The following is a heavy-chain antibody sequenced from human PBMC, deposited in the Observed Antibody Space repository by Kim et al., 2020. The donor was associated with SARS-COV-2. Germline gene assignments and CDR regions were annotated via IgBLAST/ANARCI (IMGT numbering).Heavy chain of an antibody. CDR3: AKDREGYSSSWYGGGFDY. CDR2: ISWDGGST. Sequence: GGSLRLSCAASGFTFDDYTMHWVRQAPGKGLEWVSLISWDGGSTYYADSVKGRFTISRDNSKNSLYLQMNSLRTEDTALYYCAKDREGYSSSWYGGGFDYWGQGTLVTVSS. D-gene: IGHD6-13*01. CDR1: GFTFDDYT. J-gene: IGHJ4*02. V-gene: IGHV3-43*01.